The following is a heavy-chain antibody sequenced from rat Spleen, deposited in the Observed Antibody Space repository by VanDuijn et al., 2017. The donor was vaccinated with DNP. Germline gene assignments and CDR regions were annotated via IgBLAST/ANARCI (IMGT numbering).Heavy chain of an antibody. V-gene: IGHV5-7*01. CDR3: ARHRTISPYYYAMDA. CDR2: ISYNGGTP. J-gene: IGHJ4*01. Sequence: EVLLVESDGGLVQPGRSLKLSCAVSGFTFSDYYMTWVRQAPAKGLEWVATISYNGGTPYYRDSVKGRFTISRDNAKSTLYLQMDSLRSEDTATYYCARHRTISPYYYAMDAWGQGASVTVSS. CDR1: GFTFSDYY.